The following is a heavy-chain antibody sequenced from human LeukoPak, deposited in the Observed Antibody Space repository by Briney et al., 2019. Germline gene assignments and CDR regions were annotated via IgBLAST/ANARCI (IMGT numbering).Heavy chain of an antibody. J-gene: IGHJ4*02. D-gene: IGHD3-10*01. V-gene: IGHV1-2*06. Sequence: ASVKVSCKASGYTFTGYYMHWVRQAPGQGLEWMGRINPNSGGTNYAQKFQGRVTVTRDTSISTAYMELSRLRSDDTAVYYCARALTYYYGSGSQEGFDYWGQGTLVTVSS. CDR1: GYTFTGYY. CDR3: ARALTYYYGSGSQEGFDY. CDR2: INPNSGGT.